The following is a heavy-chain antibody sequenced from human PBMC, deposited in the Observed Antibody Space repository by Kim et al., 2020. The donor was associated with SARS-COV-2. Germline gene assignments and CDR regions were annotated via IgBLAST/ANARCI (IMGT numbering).Heavy chain of an antibody. V-gene: IGHV3-74*01. D-gene: IGHD3-10*01. Sequence: TTTDHADSVKGRFTISRDNAKNTLYLQMNSLRPEDTALYYCVRDLAGERDSWGQGTLVTVSS. CDR2: TTT. J-gene: IGHJ4*02. CDR3: VRDLAGERDS.